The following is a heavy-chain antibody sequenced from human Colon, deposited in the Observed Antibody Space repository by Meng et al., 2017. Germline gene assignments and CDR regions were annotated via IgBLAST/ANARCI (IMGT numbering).Heavy chain of an antibody. CDR1: GFTFSTYW. J-gene: IGHJ4*02. CDR2: ISPDGSAT. D-gene: IGHD3-3*01. V-gene: IGHV3-74*01. Sequence: GESLKISCEGSGFTFSTYWMHWVRQAPGKGLVWVSLISPDGSATSYADSVKGRFTISRDNVKNTVYLQMNSLTAEDTAVYFCASFQYTMEDYWGQGTLVTV. CDR3: ASFQYTMEDY.